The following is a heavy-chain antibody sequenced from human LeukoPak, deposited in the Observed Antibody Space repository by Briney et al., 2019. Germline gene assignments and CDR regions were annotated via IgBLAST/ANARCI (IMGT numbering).Heavy chain of an antibody. D-gene: IGHD6-6*01. CDR3: ARRGYSSSSGDFDY. Sequence: ASVKVSCKASGYTFTGYYMHWVRQAPGQGLEWMGWINLNSGGTNYAQKFQGRVTMTRDTSISTAYMELSRLRSDDTAVYYCARRGYSSSSGDFDYWGQGTLVTVSS. CDR2: INLNSGGT. J-gene: IGHJ4*02. V-gene: IGHV1-2*02. CDR1: GYTFTGYY.